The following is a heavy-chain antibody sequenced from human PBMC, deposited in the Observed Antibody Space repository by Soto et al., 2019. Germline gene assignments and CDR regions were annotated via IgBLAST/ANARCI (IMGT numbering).Heavy chain of an antibody. CDR1: GGSISSGDYY. V-gene: IGHV4-30-4*01. D-gene: IGHD4-17*01. J-gene: IGHJ5*02. Sequence: QVQLQESGPGLVKPSQTLSLTCTVSGGSISSGDYYWSWIRQPPGKGLEWIGYIYYSGSTYYNPSLKSRVTISVDTFKNQFALKMSSVTAADTAVYYCAIEDPSGSYGDGYWFDPWGQGTLVTVSS. CDR2: IYYSGST. CDR3: AIEDPSGSYGDGYWFDP.